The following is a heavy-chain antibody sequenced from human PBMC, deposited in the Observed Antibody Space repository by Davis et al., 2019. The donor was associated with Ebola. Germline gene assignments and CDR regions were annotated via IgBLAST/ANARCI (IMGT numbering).Heavy chain of an antibody. V-gene: IGHV3-9*01. CDR1: GFTFDDYA. CDR3: ARETYSGSYFDY. Sequence: GGSLRLSCAASGFTFDDYAMHWVRQAPGKGLEWVSGISWNSGSIGYADSVKGRFTISRDNAKNSLYLQMNSLRAEDTAVYYCARETYSGSYFDYWGQGTLVTVSS. CDR2: ISWNSGSI. J-gene: IGHJ4*02. D-gene: IGHD1-26*01.